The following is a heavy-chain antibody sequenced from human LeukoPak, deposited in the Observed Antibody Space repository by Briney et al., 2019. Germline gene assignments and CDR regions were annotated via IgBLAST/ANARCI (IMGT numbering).Heavy chain of an antibody. Sequence: SETLSLTCTVSGGSISSYYWSWIRQPPGKGLEWIGYIYHSGSTYYNPSLKSRVTISVDRSKNQFSLKLSSVTAADTAVYYCAREGGLGDGYWGQGTLVTVSS. CDR2: IYHSGST. CDR3: AREGGLGDGY. V-gene: IGHV4-59*12. D-gene: IGHD3-16*01. CDR1: GGSISSYY. J-gene: IGHJ4*02.